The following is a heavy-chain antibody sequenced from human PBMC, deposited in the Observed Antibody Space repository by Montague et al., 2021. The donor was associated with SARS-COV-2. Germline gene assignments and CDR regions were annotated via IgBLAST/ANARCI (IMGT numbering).Heavy chain of an antibody. V-gene: IGHV4-31*03. CDR2: IYYSGTI. CDR3: ATASGSGSLGFHY. Sequence: TLSLTCTVSGASISTGAYYWSWIRQHPEKGLGWIGYIYYSGTIYYNPSLKSRVTISLDTSNNHPSLKLSSVTAADTAVYYCATASGSGSLGFHYWGQGTLVLVSS. CDR1: GASISTGAYY. J-gene: IGHJ4*02. D-gene: IGHD3-10*01.